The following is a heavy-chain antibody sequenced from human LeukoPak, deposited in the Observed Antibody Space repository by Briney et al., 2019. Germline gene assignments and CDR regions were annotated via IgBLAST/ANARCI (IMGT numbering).Heavy chain of an antibody. J-gene: IGHJ3*02. CDR2: IIPIFGTA. V-gene: IGHV1-69*05. D-gene: IGHD3-22*01. Sequence: ASVKVSCKASGGTFSSYAISWVRQAPGQGLEWMGGIIPIFGTANYAQKFQGRVTITTDESTSTAYMELSSLRSEDTAVYYCASDSAGSSGYYGMLAFDIWGQGTTVTVSS. CDR3: ASDSAGSSGYYGMLAFDI. CDR1: GGTFSSYA.